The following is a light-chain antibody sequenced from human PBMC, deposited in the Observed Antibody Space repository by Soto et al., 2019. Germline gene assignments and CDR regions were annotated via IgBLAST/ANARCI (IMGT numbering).Light chain of an antibody. CDR1: QSISSY. Sequence: DIKMTQSPSSLSTSVGDRVTITCRASQSISSYLNWYQQKPGKAPNLLIYAASSLQSGVPSRFSGSGSGTDFTLTISSLQPEDFATYYCQQSYNTPLTFDQGTKVEIK. CDR3: QQSYNTPLT. J-gene: IGKJ1*01. CDR2: AAS. V-gene: IGKV1-39*01.